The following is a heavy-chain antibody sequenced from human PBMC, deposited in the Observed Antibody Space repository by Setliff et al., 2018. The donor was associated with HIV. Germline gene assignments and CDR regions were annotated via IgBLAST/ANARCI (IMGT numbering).Heavy chain of an antibody. CDR2: ISGSGGNT. J-gene: IGHJ3*02. CDR1: GFTFNNYA. D-gene: IGHD3-22*01. V-gene: IGHV3-23*01. CDR3: AKDADEYGYYYDTSDT. Sequence: AGGSLRLSCAASGFTFNNYAMSWVRQAPGKGLEWVSAISGSGGNTYYADSVRGRFTVSRDNSKSTVYLQMSGLRAEDTAVYFCAKDADEYGYYYDTSDTWGRGTMVTVSS.